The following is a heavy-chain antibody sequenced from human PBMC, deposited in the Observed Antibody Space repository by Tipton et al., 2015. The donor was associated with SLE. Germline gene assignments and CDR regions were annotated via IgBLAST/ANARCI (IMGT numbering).Heavy chain of an antibody. CDR3: ALYHCSGGSCYPHYGMDV. D-gene: IGHD2-15*01. CDR1: GGSFSGYY. J-gene: IGHJ6*02. V-gene: IGHV4-34*01. CDR2: INHSGST. Sequence: TLSLTCAVYGGSFSGYYWSWIRQPPGKGLEWIGEINHSGSTNYNPSLKSRVTISVDTSKNQFSLKLSSVTAADTAVYYCALYHCSGGSCYPHYGMDVWGQGTTVTVSS.